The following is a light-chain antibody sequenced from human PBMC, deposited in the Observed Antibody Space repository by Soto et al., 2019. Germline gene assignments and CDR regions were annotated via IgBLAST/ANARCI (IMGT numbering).Light chain of an antibody. J-gene: IGKJ1*01. CDR3: QQFNNWPRT. Sequence: IAMTHAPATLSVSPGEIATLSFRASQSVSSKLAWYQQKPGQAPRLLIYDASTRATGIPARFSGSGSGTEFTLTISSLQSEDFAVYYCQQFNNWPRTFGQGTKVDIK. V-gene: IGKV3-15*01. CDR1: QSVSSK. CDR2: DAS.